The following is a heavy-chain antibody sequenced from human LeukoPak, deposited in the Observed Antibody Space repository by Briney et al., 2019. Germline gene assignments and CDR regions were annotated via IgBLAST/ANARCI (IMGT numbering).Heavy chain of an antibody. Sequence: SETLSLTCTVSGGSISSYYWSWIRQPPGKGLEWIGEINHSGSTNYNPSLKSRVTISVDTSKNQFSLKLSSVTAADTAVYYCASLTSGWELSTNDAFDIWGQGTMVTVSS. V-gene: IGHV4-34*01. D-gene: IGHD1-26*01. CDR3: ASLTSGWELSTNDAFDI. CDR2: INHSGST. J-gene: IGHJ3*02. CDR1: GGSISSYY.